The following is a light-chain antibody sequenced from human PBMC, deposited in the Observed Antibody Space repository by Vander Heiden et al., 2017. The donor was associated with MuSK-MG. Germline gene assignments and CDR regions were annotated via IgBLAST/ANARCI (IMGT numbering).Light chain of an antibody. CDR1: QDISNY. CDR2: DAS. V-gene: IGKV1-33*01. CDR3: QQYDNRPPLT. J-gene: IGKJ4*02. Sequence: DIQMTPSPSSLSASVGDRVTITCQASQDISNYVNWYQQKPVRAARLLIYDASNLQTGVPSRFSGSGSGTDFTLTISSLQPEDVATYFCQQYDNRPPLTFGGGTKVEIK.